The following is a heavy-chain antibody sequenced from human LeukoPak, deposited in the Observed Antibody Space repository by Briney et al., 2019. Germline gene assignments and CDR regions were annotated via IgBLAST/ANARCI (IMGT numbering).Heavy chain of an antibody. CDR1: GFTFSDAW. J-gene: IGHJ4*02. CDR2: IRSETDGGTT. CDR3: TTWTDLYDY. V-gene: IGHV3-15*01. D-gene: IGHD3/OR15-3a*01. Sequence: GGSLRLSCAASGFTFSDAWMNWVRQAPGKGLEWVGRIRSETDGGTTDYAAPVKGRFIISRDDSRNTLHLQMNSLKTEDTAVYYCTTWTDLYDYWGQGTLVTVSS.